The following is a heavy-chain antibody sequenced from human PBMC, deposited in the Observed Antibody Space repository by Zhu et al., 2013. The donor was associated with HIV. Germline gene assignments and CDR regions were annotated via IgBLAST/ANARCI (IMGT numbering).Heavy chain of an antibody. CDR3: ARVLLSGRTVPFDY. CDR1: GGSVGSDNW. V-gene: IGHV4-4*02. CDR2: IYHSGNI. D-gene: IGHD4-4*01. J-gene: IGHJ4*02. Sequence: QVQLQESGPGLVKPSQTLSLTCAVSGGSVGSDNWWTWVRQSPGRGLEWIGEIYHSGNINYNPSLKSRVTISVDKSKNLFSLKLSSVTAADTAVYYCARVLLSGRTVPFDYWGQGSLVTVSS.